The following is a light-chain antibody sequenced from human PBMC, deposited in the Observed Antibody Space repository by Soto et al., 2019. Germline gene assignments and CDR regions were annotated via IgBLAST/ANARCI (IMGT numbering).Light chain of an antibody. CDR3: QQRSNWPGT. Sequence: VLSQSPATLSVSTGGRAALSCRASQSVSNNLAWYQQKPGQPPRLLIFGASTRATGIPARFSGSGSGTDFTLTISSLEPEDFAVYYCQQRSNWPGTFGQGTKVDIK. V-gene: IGKV3-11*01. J-gene: IGKJ1*01. CDR1: QSVSNN. CDR2: GAS.